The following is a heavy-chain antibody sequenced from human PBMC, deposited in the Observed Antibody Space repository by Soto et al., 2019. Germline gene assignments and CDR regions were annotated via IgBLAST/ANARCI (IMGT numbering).Heavy chain of an antibody. CDR3: ARIISGDRDY. CDR1: GGSFSGYY. Sequence: QVQLQQWGAGLLKPSETLSLTCAVYGGSFSGYYWSWIRQPPGKGLEWIGEINHSGSTNYNPSLKSRVTISVDTSKNQFSLKLSSVTAADTAVYYCARIISGDRDYWGQGTLVTVFS. CDR2: INHSGST. J-gene: IGHJ4*02. D-gene: IGHD4-17*01. V-gene: IGHV4-34*01.